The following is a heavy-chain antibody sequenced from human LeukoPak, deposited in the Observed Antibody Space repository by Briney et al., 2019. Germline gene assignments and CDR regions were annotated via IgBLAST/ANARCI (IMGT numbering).Heavy chain of an antibody. J-gene: IGHJ4*02. V-gene: IGHV3-23*01. CDR3: AKAPVATIRYFDY. Sequence: GGSLRLSCTASEFTFSNYAMSWVRQAPGKGLEWVSAISVSGGSTYYADSVKGRFTIPRDNSKNTLYLQMNSLRAEDTAVYYCAKAPVATIRYFDYWGQGTLVTVSS. CDR2: ISVSGGST. CDR1: EFTFSNYA. D-gene: IGHD5-12*01.